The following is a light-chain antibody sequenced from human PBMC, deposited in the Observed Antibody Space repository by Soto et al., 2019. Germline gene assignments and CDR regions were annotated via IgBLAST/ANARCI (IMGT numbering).Light chain of an antibody. CDR2: LNGDGSH. J-gene: IGLJ2*01. CDR1: SGHSNYA. V-gene: IGLV4-69*01. CDR3: QTWDTGVV. Sequence: QPVLTQSPSASASLGASVKLTCTLSSGHSNYAIAWHQQQPEKGPRYLMKLNGDGSHSKGDGIPDRFSGSSSGAERYLTISSLQSEDEAEYYCQTWDTGVVFGGGTKVTVL.